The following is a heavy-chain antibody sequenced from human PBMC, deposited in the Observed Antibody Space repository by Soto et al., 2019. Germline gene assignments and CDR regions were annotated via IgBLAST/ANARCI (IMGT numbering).Heavy chain of an antibody. Sequence: PGGSLRLSCAASGFTFSSYWMHWVRQAPGKGLEWVSAISGDGGSTYYADSVKGRFTISRDNSKNTLYLQMNSLRAEDTAVYYCAKYIYTVTTATDYWGQGTLVTVSS. CDR1: GFTFSSYW. CDR3: AKYIYTVTTATDY. J-gene: IGHJ4*02. D-gene: IGHD4-17*01. CDR2: ISGDGGST. V-gene: IGHV3-23*01.